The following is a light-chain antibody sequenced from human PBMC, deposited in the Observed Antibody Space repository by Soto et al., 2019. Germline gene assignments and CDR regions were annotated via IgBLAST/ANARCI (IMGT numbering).Light chain of an antibody. CDR2: AAS. Sequence: DIQMTQSPSSLSASVGDRVTITCRASQTISNYLNWYQQKPGKAPNLLIYAASSLQSGVPSRFSGSGSGTDFTLTISSLQPEDFATYYCQQGYSTPGTFGQGTKVEVK. CDR1: QTISNY. V-gene: IGKV1-39*01. CDR3: QQGYSTPGT. J-gene: IGKJ1*01.